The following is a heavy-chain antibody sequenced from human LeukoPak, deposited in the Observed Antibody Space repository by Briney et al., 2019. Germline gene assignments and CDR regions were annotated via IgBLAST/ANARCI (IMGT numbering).Heavy chain of an antibody. V-gene: IGHV4-4*07. CDR3: AGSQITMIVVVTNAHFDY. D-gene: IGHD3-22*01. J-gene: IGHJ4*02. CDR2: IYTSGST. CDR1: GGSISSYY. Sequence: SETLSLTCTVSGGSISSYYWSWIRQPAGKGLEWIGRIYTSGSTNYNPSLKSRVTMSVDTSKNQFPLKLSSVTAADTAVYYCAGSQITMIVVVTNAHFDYWGKGTLVTVSS.